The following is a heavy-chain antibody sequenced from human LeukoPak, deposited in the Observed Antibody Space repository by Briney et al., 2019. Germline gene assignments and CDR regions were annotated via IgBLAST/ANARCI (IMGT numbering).Heavy chain of an antibody. CDR3: ARGRNCGGDCYYFHY. D-gene: IGHD2-21*02. CDR2: IYTTGST. J-gene: IGHJ4*02. CDR1: GGSISGYY. V-gene: IGHV4-4*07. Sequence: SETLSLTCTVSGGSISGYYWSWIRQPAGKGLEWIGRIYTTGSTNYNPSLKSRVTMSVDTSKNQFSLKLTSVTAADTAVYYCARGRNCGGDCYYFHYWGQGTLVTVSS.